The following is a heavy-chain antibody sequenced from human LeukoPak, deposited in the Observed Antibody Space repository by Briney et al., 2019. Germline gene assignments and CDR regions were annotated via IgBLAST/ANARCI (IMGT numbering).Heavy chain of an antibody. V-gene: IGHV3-48*03. CDR2: ISSSGSTK. J-gene: IGHJ4*02. D-gene: IGHD4-17*01. CDR1: GFTFSSYE. CDR3: ARYGDYVAPPDY. Sequence: PGGSLRLSCAASGFTFSSYEMNWVRQAPGKGLEWVSYISSSGSTKYYADSVKGRFTISRDNAKNSLSLQMNSLRAEDTAIYYCARYGDYVAPPDYWGQGTLVTVSS.